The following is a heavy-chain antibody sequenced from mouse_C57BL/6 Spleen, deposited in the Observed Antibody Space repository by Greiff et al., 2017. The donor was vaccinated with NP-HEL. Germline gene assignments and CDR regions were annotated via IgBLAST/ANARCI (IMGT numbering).Heavy chain of an antibody. CDR3: ARETYYGSSRFAY. Sequence: VQLQQSGAELVKPGASVKISCKASGYAFSSYWMNWVKQRPGKGLEWIGQIYPGDGDTNYNGKFKGKATLTADKSSSTAYMQRSSLTSEDSAVYCCARETYYGSSRFAYWGQGTLVTVSA. CDR1: GYAFSSYW. CDR2: IYPGDGDT. J-gene: IGHJ3*01. V-gene: IGHV1-80*01. D-gene: IGHD1-1*01.